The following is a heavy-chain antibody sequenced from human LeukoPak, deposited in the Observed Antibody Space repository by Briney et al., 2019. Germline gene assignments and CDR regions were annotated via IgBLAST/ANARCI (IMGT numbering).Heavy chain of an antibody. CDR1: GFTFSSYE. D-gene: IGHD3-22*01. CDR2: ISSSGSTI. CDR3: ARDEYYYDSSGHRYNWFDP. V-gene: IGHV3-48*03. Sequence: AGGSLRLSCAASGFTFSSYEMNWVRQAPGKGLEWVSYISSSGSTIYYADSVKGRFTISRDNAKNSLYLQMNSLRAEDTAVYYCARDEYYYDSSGHRYNWFDPWGQGTLVTVSS. J-gene: IGHJ5*02.